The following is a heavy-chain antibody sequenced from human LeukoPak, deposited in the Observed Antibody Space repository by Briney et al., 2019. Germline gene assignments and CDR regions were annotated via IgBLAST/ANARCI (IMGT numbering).Heavy chain of an antibody. Sequence: SETLSLTCTVSGYSISSGYYWGWIRQPSGKGLEWIGSIYHSGSTYYNPSLKSRVTISVDTSKNQFSLKLSSVTAADTAVYYCASVGIRRIPHYWGQGTLVTVSS. J-gene: IGHJ4*02. D-gene: IGHD2-2*02. CDR2: IYHSGST. CDR1: GYSISSGYY. V-gene: IGHV4-38-2*02. CDR3: ASVGIRRIPHY.